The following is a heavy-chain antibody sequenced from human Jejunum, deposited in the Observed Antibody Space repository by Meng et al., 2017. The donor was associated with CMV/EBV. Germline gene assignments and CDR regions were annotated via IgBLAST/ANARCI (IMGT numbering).Heavy chain of an antibody. CDR2: INQDGHEE. Sequence: GFTFTTYWMAWVRQAPGKGLEWVANINQDGHEEYYLDSVQGRFTVSRDNPKNSLYLDMNSLGAEDTAIYYCARISKYSYGVYGMDVWGQGTTVTVSS. V-gene: IGHV3-7*01. CDR1: GFTFTTYW. J-gene: IGHJ6*02. CDR3: ARISKYSYGVYGMDV. D-gene: IGHD5-18*01.